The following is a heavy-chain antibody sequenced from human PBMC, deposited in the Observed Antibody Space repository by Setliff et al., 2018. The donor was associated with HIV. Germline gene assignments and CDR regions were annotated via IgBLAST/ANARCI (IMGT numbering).Heavy chain of an antibody. V-gene: IGHV2-26*01. D-gene: IGHD3-9*01. CDR2: VLADDEK. CDR1: GFSLTNARLS. CDR3: AVISYDILTGYPWAFDP. J-gene: IGHJ5*02. Sequence: SGPTLVNPTETLTLTCTVSGFSLTNARLSVTWIRQSPGKALEWLGNVLADDEKSYRSSLKSRLTISKDTSKSQVVLTMTNMDPVDTATYYCAVISYDILTGYPWAFDPWSQGALVTVSS.